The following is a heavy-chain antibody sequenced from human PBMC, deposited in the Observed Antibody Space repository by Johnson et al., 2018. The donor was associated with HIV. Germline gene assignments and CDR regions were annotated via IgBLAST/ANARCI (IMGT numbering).Heavy chain of an antibody. J-gene: IGHJ3*02. V-gene: IGHV3-30*04. D-gene: IGHD2-15*01. CDR2: ISYDGSNK. CDR1: GFTFSSYA. CDR3: AREGGYCSGGSCVNAFDI. Sequence: VQLVESGGGVVQPGRSLRLSCAASGFTFSSYAMHWVRQAPGKGLEWVAVISYDGSNKYYADSVKGRFTISRDNSKNTLYLQMNSLRAEDTALYYCAREGGYCSGGSCVNAFDIWGQGTMVTVSS.